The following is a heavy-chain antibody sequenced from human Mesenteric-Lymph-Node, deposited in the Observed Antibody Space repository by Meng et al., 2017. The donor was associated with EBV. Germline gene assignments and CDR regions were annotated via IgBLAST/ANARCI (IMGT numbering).Heavy chain of an antibody. CDR1: GGSISSSSYY. Sequence: QVQRQESGPGPVKPSQTLSLTCAVSGGSISSSSYYWGWIRQPPGKGLEWIGSIYYSGSTYYNPSLKSRVTISVDTSKNQFSLKLSSVTAADTAVYYCARDLVVAATPDIWWFDPWGQGTLVTVSS. CDR2: IYYSGST. V-gene: IGHV4-39*07. D-gene: IGHD2-15*01. CDR3: ARDLVVAATPDIWWFDP. J-gene: IGHJ5*02.